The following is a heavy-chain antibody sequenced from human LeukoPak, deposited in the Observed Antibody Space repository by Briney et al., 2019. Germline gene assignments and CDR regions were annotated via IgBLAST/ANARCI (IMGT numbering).Heavy chain of an antibody. J-gene: IGHJ4*01. CDR1: GGSVTRGAYS. CDR3: ASGDYGAGSPVMRY. D-gene: IGHD3-10*01. CDR2: IYTSGDA. V-gene: IGHV4-61*02. Sequence: SETLSLTCTVSGGSVTRGAYSWTWIRQPVGKGLEWIGRIYTSGDAKYNPSLKSRVTISVGASNNQFSLKLTSVTAADTAVYYCASGDYGAGSPVMRYWGHGTLVIVSS.